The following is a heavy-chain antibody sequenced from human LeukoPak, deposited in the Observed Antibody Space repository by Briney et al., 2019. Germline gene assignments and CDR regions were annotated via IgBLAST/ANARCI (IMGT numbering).Heavy chain of an antibody. CDR3: ARSTGSTMFIDY. CDR1: GGSISPYY. CDR2: IYYSGNT. J-gene: IGHJ4*02. V-gene: IGHV4-59*01. D-gene: IGHD3-10*02. Sequence: SGTPSLTRPVSGGSISPYYRRWIREPPGKGPGWLGYIYYSGNTDYNPSLKSRVAISVDTSKNQFSLKLSSVTAADTAVYYCARSTGSTMFIDYWGQGTLVTVSS.